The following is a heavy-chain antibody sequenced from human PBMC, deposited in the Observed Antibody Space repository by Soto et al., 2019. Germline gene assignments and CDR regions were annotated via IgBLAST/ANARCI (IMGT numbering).Heavy chain of an antibody. V-gene: IGHV2-70*11. CDR3: ARMGSSSWPPDY. CDR1: GFSLSSSGMC. Sequence: GPTLVNPTQTLTLTCTFSGFSLSSSGMCVTWIRQPPGKALEWLARIDWDDDKYYNTSLKTRLTISKDTSKNQVVLTMTNMDPVDTATYYCARMGSSSWPPDYWGQGTLVTVSS. CDR2: IDWDDDK. J-gene: IGHJ4*02. D-gene: IGHD2-15*01.